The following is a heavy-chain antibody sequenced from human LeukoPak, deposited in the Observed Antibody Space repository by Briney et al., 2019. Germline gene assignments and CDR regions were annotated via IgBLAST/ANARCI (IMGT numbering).Heavy chain of an antibody. CDR2: INPNSGGT. V-gene: IGHV1-2*04. CDR3: ARARKQQPLDY. Sequence: ASVKVSCTASGYTFTGYYMHWVRQAPGQGLEWMGWINPNSGGTNYAQKFQGWVTMTRDTSIRTAYMELSRLRSDDTAVYYCARARKQQPLDYWGQGTLVTVSS. J-gene: IGHJ4*02. D-gene: IGHD6-13*01. CDR1: GYTFTGYY.